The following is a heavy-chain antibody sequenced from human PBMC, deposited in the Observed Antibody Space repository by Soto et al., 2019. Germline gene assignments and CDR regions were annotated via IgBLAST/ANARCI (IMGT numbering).Heavy chain of an antibody. D-gene: IGHD3-22*01. CDR3: ARDLIDTQWYYYGMDV. CDR1: GFTVSSNY. Sequence: GVLRLSCAASGFTVSSNYMSWVRQAPGKGLEWVSVIYSGGSTYYADSVKGRFTISRDNSKNTLYLQMNSLRAEDTAVYYCARDLIDTQWYYYGMDVWGQGTTVTVSS. J-gene: IGHJ6*02. CDR2: IYSGGST. V-gene: IGHV3-53*01.